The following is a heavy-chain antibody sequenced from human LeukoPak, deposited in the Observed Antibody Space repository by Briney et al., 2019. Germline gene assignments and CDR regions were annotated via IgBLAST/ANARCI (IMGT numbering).Heavy chain of an antibody. D-gene: IGHD3-10*02. CDR3: AELGITMIGGV. V-gene: IGHV3-23*01. J-gene: IGHJ6*04. CDR1: GFTFSSYA. CDR2: ISNSGATP. Sequence: GGSLRLSCAASGFTFSSYAMSWVRQAPGKGLEWVSAISNSGATPYYADSVKGRFTISRDNAKNSLYLQMNSLRAEDTAVYYCAELGITMIGGVWGKGTTVTISS.